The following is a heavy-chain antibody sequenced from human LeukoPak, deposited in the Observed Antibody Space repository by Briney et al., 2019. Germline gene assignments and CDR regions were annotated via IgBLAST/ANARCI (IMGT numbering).Heavy chain of an antibody. J-gene: IGHJ4*02. V-gene: IGHV3-23*01. CDR3: AKVNDFWSGYCDY. CDR1: GFTFSSYA. CDR2: IGGSGGST. D-gene: IGHD3-3*01. Sequence: GGSLRLSCAASGFTFSSYAMSWVRQAPGKGLEWVSAIGGSGGSTYYADSVKGRFTISRDNSKNTLYLQMNSLRAEDTAVYYCAKVNDFWSGYCDYWGQGTLVTVSS.